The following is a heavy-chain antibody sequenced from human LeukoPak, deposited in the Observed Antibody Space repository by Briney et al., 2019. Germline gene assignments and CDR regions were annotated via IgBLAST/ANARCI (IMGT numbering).Heavy chain of an antibody. Sequence: GGSLRLTCAASGFTFSSYAMSWVRQAPGKGLEWVSAISGSGGSTYYADSVKGRFTISRDNSKNTLYLQMNSLRAEDTAVYYCASDIAVASFDYWGQGTLVTVSS. J-gene: IGHJ4*02. V-gene: IGHV3-23*01. CDR1: GFTFSSYA. CDR3: ASDIAVASFDY. CDR2: ISGSGGST. D-gene: IGHD6-19*01.